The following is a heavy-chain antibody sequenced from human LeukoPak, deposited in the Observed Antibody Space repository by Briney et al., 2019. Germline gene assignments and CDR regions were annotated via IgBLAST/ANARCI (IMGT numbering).Heavy chain of an antibody. J-gene: IGHJ6*02. CDR1: GGSFSGYY. CDR2: INHSGST. CDR3: ARENRKGYCSSTSCYAGGYYYYGMDV. Sequence: PSETLSLTCAVYGGSFSGYYWSWIRQPPGKGLEWIGEINHSGSTNYNPFLKSRVTISVDTSKNQFSLKLSSVTAADTAVYYCARENRKGYCSSTSCYAGGYYYYGMDVWGQGTTVTVSS. D-gene: IGHD2-2*01. V-gene: IGHV4-34*01.